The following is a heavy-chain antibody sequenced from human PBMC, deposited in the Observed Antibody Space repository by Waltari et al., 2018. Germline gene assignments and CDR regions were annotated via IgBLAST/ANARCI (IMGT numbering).Heavy chain of an antibody. J-gene: IGHJ4*02. CDR1: GFTFSSYW. V-gene: IGHV3-7*01. Sequence: EVQLVESGGGLVQPGGSLRLSCGASGFTFSSYWMTWVRQAPGKGLEWVANINPDGSERYYVDSVKGRFTISRDNAKNSLYLQVNSLGAEDTAIYYCASDSGRFYVDYWGQGTLLTVSS. D-gene: IGHD1-26*01. CDR3: ASDSGRFYVDY. CDR2: INPDGSER.